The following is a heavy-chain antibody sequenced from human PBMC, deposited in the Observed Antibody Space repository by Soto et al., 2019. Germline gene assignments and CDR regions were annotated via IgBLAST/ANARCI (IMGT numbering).Heavy chain of an antibody. CDR2: ISAHNGNT. CDR3: ARGRYGDY. Sequence: QVHLVQSGAEVKKPGASVKVSCQGSGYAFTTYGITWVRQAPGQGLEWMGWISAHNGNTNYAQKLQGRVTVTRDTSTSTAYTELRCRRYDDTAVYYCARGRYGDYWGQGALVTVSS. J-gene: IGHJ4*02. V-gene: IGHV1-18*01. CDR1: GYAFTTYG. D-gene: IGHD1-1*01.